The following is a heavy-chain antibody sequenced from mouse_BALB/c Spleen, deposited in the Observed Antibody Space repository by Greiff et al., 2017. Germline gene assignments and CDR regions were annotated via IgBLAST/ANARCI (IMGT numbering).Heavy chain of an antibody. V-gene: IGHV7-3*02. CDR2: IRKKGNGYTT. CDR3: ARDPGYFDY. J-gene: IGHJ2*01. CDR1: GFTFTDYY. Sequence: EVKLVESGGGLVQPGGSLRLSCGTSGFTFTDYYMSWVRQPPGKALEWLGFIRKKGNGYTTEYSASVKGRFTISRDNSQSILYLQMNTLRAEDSATYYCARDPGYFDYWGQGTTLTVSS.